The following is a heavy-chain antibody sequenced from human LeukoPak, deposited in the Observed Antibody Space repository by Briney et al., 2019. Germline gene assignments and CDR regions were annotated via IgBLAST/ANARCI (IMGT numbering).Heavy chain of an antibody. CDR3: ARDPGDTDWYNFDF. Sequence: SETLSLTCTVSGGSLSGHFWSWFRRPPGKGLENIGYIHSSGSTNYNPSYKSRVTVSLEMSKNQFSLSSSSVTAADTAVYYCARDPGDTDWYNFDFRGQGILVTVSS. V-gene: IGHV4-59*11. J-gene: IGHJ4*02. D-gene: IGHD3-9*01. CDR2: IHSSGST. CDR1: GGSLSGHF.